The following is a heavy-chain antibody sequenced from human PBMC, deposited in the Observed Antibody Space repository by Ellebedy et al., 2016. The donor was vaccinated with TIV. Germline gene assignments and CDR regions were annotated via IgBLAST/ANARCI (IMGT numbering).Heavy chain of an antibody. V-gene: IGHV1-18*01. CDR2: ISAYNGNT. Sequence: AASVKVSCKASGYTFTSYGISWVRQAPGQGLEWMGWISAYNGNTNYAQKLQGRVTMTTDTSTSTAYMELRSLRSDDTAVYYCARAKRVGATMIVVVTPGSSVDAFDIWGQGTMVTVSS. J-gene: IGHJ3*02. CDR3: ARAKRVGATMIVVVTPGSSVDAFDI. CDR1: GYTFTSYG. D-gene: IGHD3-22*01.